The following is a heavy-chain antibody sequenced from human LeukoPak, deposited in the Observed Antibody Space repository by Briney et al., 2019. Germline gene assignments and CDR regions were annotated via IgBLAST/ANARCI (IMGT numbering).Heavy chain of an antibody. D-gene: IGHD3-10*01. CDR2: ITATSSST. V-gene: IGHV3-23*01. J-gene: IGHJ4*02. CDR3: AKLFESGTYNNFFHY. Sequence: GGSLRLSCTVSGFTVSSNSMSWVRQAPGKGREWVSAITATSSSTHDADSVQGRFTISRDNSKNTLYLQMNSLRPEDTAIYYCAKLFESGTYNNFFHYWGQGTLVTVSS. CDR1: GFTVSSNS.